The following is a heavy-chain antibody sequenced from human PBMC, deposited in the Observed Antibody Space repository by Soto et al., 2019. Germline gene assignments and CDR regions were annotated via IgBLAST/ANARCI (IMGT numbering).Heavy chain of an antibody. CDR1: GFTFSNSA. V-gene: IGHV3-23*01. D-gene: IGHD1-26*01. J-gene: IGHJ4*02. CDR3: AKAVGPLAPSSRVFDC. CDR2: ISGGGDSI. Sequence: PGGSLRLSCAASGFTFSNSAMNWVRQVPGKGLEWVSIISGGGDSIYYADSVKGRFSISRDNSRNTVYLQMSSLRADDTAVYFFAKAVGPLAPSSRVFDCWGQGTLVTVSS.